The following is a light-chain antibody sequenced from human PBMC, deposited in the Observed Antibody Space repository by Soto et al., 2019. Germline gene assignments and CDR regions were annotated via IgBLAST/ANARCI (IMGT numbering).Light chain of an antibody. J-gene: IGKJ1*01. CDR3: QQYGGSPRT. V-gene: IGKV3-20*01. CDR2: GAS. CDR1: QSIGGNF. Sequence: EIVLTQSPGTLSLSPGEGATLSCRASQSIGGNFLAWYQQRRGQAPRLLIHGASNRATGIPDRFSGSGSGTDFTLTITRLEPKDFAVYYCQQYGGSPRTFGQGTKVEVK.